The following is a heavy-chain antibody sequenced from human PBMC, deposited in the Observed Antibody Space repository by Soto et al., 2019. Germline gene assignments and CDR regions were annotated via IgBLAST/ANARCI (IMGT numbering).Heavy chain of an antibody. D-gene: IGHD4-4*01. V-gene: IGHV3-66*01. CDR3: ARDFDYSAGHDAFEI. CDR2: IYSGGST. CDR1: GFTVSSNY. J-gene: IGHJ3*02. Sequence: EVQLVESGGGLVQPGGSLRLSCAASGFTVSSNYMSWVRQAPGKGLEWVSVIYSGGSTYYADSVKGRFTISRDNSKNTLYLQMNSLRAEDTAVYYCARDFDYSAGHDAFEIWGQGTMVSVSS.